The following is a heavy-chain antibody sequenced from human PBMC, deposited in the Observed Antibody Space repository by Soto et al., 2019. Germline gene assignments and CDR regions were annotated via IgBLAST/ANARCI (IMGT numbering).Heavy chain of an antibody. V-gene: IGHV4-39*07. CDR3: ARYYFDNSGYSNWFDP. CDR1: GDSISSSLYY. J-gene: IGHJ5*02. Sequence: SETLSLTCIVSGDSISSSLYYWGWVRQPPGKGPEWIGVIYFSGITSYNPSLKSRVTISVDRSKNQFSLKLSSVTAADTAVYYCARYYFDNSGYSNWFDPWGRGTLVTVSS. CDR2: IYFSGIT. D-gene: IGHD3-22*01.